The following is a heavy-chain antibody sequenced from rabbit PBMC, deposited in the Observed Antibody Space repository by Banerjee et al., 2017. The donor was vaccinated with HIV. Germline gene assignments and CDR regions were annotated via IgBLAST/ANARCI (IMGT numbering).Heavy chain of an antibody. V-gene: IGHV1S7*01. Sequence: QLKETGGGLVQPGGSLTLSCKASGFDFSSYYMTWVRQAPEKGLEWIGTISTGGSTYYASWVNGRFTISSDNAQNTVDLQMNSLTAADTATYFCARNLGDWRNLWGQGTLVTVS. CDR3: ARNLGDWRNL. D-gene: IGHD5-1*01. J-gene: IGHJ4*01. CDR2: ISTGGST. CDR1: GFDFSSYY.